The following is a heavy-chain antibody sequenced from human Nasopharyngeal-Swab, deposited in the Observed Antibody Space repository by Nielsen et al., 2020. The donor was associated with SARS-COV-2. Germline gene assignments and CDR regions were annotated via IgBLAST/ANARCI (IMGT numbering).Heavy chain of an antibody. Sequence: GESLKISCAASGFTFSAHYMDWVRQAPGKGLEWVGRIKSKTDGGTTDYAAPVRDRFTISRDDSKNTVYLQMNSLETEDTAIYYCATGGLGSWGQGTLVTVSS. D-gene: IGHD6-25*01. CDR3: ATGGLGS. CDR2: IKSKTDGGTT. J-gene: IGHJ5*02. V-gene: IGHV3-15*01. CDR1: GFTFSAHY.